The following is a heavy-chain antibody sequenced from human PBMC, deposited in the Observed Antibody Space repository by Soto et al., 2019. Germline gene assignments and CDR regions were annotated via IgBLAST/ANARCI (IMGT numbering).Heavy chain of an antibody. J-gene: IGHJ4*02. CDR1: GFTFSNYD. V-gene: IGHV3-23*01. CDR3: AKRPASLVCFDY. Sequence: EVQLLESGGGLVQPGGSLRLSCAASGFTFSNYDMSWVRQAPGKGLEWVSTISGGGGRIYYADSVKGPFTISRDTSKNTLYMKMNTLRAEDTAVYYCAKRPASLVCFDYWGQGTLVTVSS. CDR2: ISGGGGRI. D-gene: IGHD2-2*01.